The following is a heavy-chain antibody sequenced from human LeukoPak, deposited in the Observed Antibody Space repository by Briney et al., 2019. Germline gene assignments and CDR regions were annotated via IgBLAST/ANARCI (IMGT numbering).Heavy chain of an antibody. D-gene: IGHD4/OR15-4a*01. V-gene: IGHV3-23*01. Sequence: GGSLRLSCVVSGFTFSSYAMSWVRQAPGKGLEWVSGISGSGGSTYYADSVKGRFTISRDNAKNSLYLQMNSLRAEDTAVYYCARRAGAYSHPYDYWGQGTLVTVSS. CDR1: GFTFSSYA. CDR2: ISGSGGST. CDR3: ARRAGAYSHPYDY. J-gene: IGHJ4*02.